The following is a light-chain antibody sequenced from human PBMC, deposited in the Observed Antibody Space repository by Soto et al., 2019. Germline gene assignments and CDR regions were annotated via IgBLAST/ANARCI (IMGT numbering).Light chain of an antibody. CDR3: SSYTSSSTLGV. CDR2: DVS. Sequence: QSALTQPASVSGSPGQSITISCTGTSSDVGGYNYVSWYQHHPGNAPKLMIYDVSNRPSGVSNRFSGSKSGNTASLTISGLQAEDDADYHCSSYTSSSTLGVFGGGTKLTVL. J-gene: IGLJ3*02. V-gene: IGLV2-14*03. CDR1: SSDVGGYNY.